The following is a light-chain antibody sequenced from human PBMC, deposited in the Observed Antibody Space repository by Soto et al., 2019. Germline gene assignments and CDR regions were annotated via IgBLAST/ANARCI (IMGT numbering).Light chain of an antibody. Sequence: QSVLTQPPSVSGAPGQRVTISCTGNSSNLGAGYDVHWYQQLPGTAPKLVIFGNRNRASGVPERFSGSKSGTAASLAITGLPAEEEDDYYCQAYDDSLTASVFGGGTKVTVL. J-gene: IGLJ3*02. CDR2: GNR. V-gene: IGLV1-40*01. CDR1: SSNLGAGYD. CDR3: QAYDDSLTASV.